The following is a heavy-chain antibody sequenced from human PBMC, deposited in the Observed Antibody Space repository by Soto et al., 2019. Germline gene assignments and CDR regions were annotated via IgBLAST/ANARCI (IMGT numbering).Heavy chain of an antibody. J-gene: IGHJ3*02. Sequence: GASGKVSCKASGGTFSSYAISWVRQAPGQGLEWMGGIIPIFGTANYAQKFQGRVTITADKSTSTAYMELSSLRSEDTAVYYCARDTMRQAGAFDIWGQGTMVTVSS. CDR2: IIPIFGTA. CDR3: ARDTMRQAGAFDI. CDR1: GGTFSSYA. D-gene: IGHD3-3*01. V-gene: IGHV1-69*06.